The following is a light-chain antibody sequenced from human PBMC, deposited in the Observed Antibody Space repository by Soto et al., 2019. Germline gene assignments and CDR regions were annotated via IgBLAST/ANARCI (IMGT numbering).Light chain of an antibody. CDR2: GAS. J-gene: IGKJ1*01. Sequence: EIVMTQSPATLSVSPGEGVTLSCRASQSVSSNLAWYQQKPGQAPRLLIYGASTRATGIPDRFSGSGSGTDFTLTISGLEPEDFAVYYCQQYGNSPTFGQGTKVDIK. CDR3: QQYGNSPT. CDR1: QSVSSN. V-gene: IGKV3-15*01.